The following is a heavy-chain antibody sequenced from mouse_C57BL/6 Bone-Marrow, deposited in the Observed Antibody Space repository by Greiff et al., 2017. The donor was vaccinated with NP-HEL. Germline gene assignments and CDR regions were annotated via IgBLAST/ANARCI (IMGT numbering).Heavy chain of an antibody. CDR1: GFTFSDYY. CDR3: ASPLGLRRNYAMDY. D-gene: IGHD2-4*01. J-gene: IGHJ4*01. V-gene: IGHV5-12*01. Sequence: EVQRVESGGGLVQPGGSLKLSCAASGFTFSDYYMYWVRQTPEKRLEWVAYISNGGGSTYYPDTVKGRFTISRDNAKNTLYLQMSRLKSEDTAMYYCASPLGLRRNYAMDYWGQGTSVTVSS. CDR2: ISNGGGST.